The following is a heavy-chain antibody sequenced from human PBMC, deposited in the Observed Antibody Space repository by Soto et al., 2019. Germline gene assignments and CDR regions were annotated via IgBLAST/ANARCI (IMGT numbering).Heavy chain of an antibody. J-gene: IGHJ5*02. D-gene: IGHD4-17*01. V-gene: IGHV3-23*01. CDR3: AKVQPYAWFDP. CDR1: GFTFSSYG. Sequence: GESLKISCAASGFTFSSYGMHWVRQAPGKGLEWVSAISGSGGSTYYADSVKGRFTISRDNSKNTLYLQMNSLRAEDTAVYYCAKVQPYAWFDPWGQGTLVTVSS. CDR2: ISGSGGST.